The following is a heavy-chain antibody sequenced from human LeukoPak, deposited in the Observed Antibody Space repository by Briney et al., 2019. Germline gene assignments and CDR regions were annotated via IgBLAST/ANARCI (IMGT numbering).Heavy chain of an antibody. J-gene: IGHJ4*02. CDR2: IYYSGST. Sequence: SETLTLTYTVCGGSTSSSSYYWGWIRQPPGKGLEWIGSIYYSGSTYYNPSLKSRVTISVDTSKNQFSLKLSSVTAADTAVYYCARYDILTGHNVDYWGQGTLVTVSS. V-gene: IGHV4-39*01. CDR3: ARYDILTGHNVDY. CDR1: GGSTSSSSYY. D-gene: IGHD3-9*01.